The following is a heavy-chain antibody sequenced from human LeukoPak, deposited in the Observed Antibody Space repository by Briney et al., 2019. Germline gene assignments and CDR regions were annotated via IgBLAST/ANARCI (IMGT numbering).Heavy chain of an antibody. Sequence: PSETLSLTCAVYGGSFSGYYWSWIRQPPGKGLEWIGEINHSGSTNYNPSLKSRVTISVDTSKNQFSLKLSSVTAADTAVYYCARQSGAYGLFDYWGQGTLVTVSS. CDR3: ARQSGAYGLFDY. CDR2: INHSGST. CDR1: GGSFSGYY. V-gene: IGHV4-34*01. D-gene: IGHD3-16*01. J-gene: IGHJ4*02.